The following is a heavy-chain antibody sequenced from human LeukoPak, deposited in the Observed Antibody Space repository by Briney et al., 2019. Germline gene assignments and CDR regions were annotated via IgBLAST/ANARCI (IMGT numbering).Heavy chain of an antibody. CDR1: GGSISSSSYY. V-gene: IGHV4-39*01. CDR3: ARRLTQYDCFDP. J-gene: IGHJ5*02. CDR2: IYYSGST. D-gene: IGHD2-2*01. Sequence: RPSETLSLTCTVSGGSISSSSYYRGWIRQPPGKGLEWIGSIYYSGSTYYNPSLKSRVTISVDTSKNQFSLHLNSVTPEDTAVYYCARRLTQYDCFDPWGQGILVTVSS.